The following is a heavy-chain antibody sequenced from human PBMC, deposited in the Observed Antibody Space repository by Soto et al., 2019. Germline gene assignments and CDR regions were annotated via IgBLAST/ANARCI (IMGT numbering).Heavy chain of an antibody. CDR2: IHYSGST. CDR3: ARAPRGNYGYPSYFDY. D-gene: IGHD3-10*01. J-gene: IGHJ4*02. V-gene: IGHV4-61*08. Sequence: SETLSLTCSVSGDSISGGDYYWSWIRQPPGEALEWIGHIHYSGSTNYNPSLKSRVTISVDTSKNQFSLKLSSVTAADTAVYYCARAPRGNYGYPSYFDYWGQGTLVTVSS. CDR1: GDSISGGDYY.